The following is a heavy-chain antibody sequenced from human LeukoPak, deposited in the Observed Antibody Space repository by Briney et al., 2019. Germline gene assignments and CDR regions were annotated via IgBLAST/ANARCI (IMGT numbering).Heavy chain of an antibody. D-gene: IGHD3-10*01. V-gene: IGHV3-11*01. CDR1: GFTFSDYY. Sequence: PGGSLRLSCAASGFTFSDYYMSWIRQAPGKGLEWVSYISSSGSTIYYADSVKGRFTISRDNAKNSLYLQMNSLRAEDTAVYYCAGLGEMVRGALTARDWGQGTLVTVSS. CDR3: AGLGEMVRGALTARD. CDR2: ISSSGSTI. J-gene: IGHJ4*02.